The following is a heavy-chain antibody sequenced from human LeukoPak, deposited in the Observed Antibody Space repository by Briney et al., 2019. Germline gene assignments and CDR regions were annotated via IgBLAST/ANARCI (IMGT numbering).Heavy chain of an antibody. CDR1: GGSFSGYY. CDR2: INHSGST. V-gene: IGHV4-34*01. Sequence: SETLSLTRAVYGGSFSGYYWSWIRQPPGKGLEWIGEINHSGSTNYNPSLKSRVTISVDTSKNQFSLKLSSVTAADTAVYYCARLVRKWFDPWGQGTLVTVSS. D-gene: IGHD6-6*01. J-gene: IGHJ5*02. CDR3: ARLVRKWFDP.